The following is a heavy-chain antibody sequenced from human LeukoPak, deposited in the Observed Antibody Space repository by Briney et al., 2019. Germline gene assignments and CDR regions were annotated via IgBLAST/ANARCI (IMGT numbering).Heavy chain of an antibody. J-gene: IGHJ4*02. CDR1: GFTFSSYA. CDR2: ISGSGGRK. V-gene: IGHV3-23*01. D-gene: IGHD3-9*01. Sequence: QSGGSLRLSCAASGFTFSSYAMTWVRQAPGKGLEWVSGISGSGGRKYYADSVKGRFTISRDNSKNTLYLQMNSLRAEDTAVYYCMKDDWFCRYSYFDYWGPGTLLTVSS. CDR3: MKDDWFCRYSYFDY.